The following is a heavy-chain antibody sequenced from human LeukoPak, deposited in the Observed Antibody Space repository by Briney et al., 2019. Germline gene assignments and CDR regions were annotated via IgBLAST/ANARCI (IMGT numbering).Heavy chain of an antibody. D-gene: IGHD3-22*01. V-gene: IGHV3-20*04. J-gene: IGHJ4*02. CDR2: MNWNGAST. CDR3: ARVYFDSSGYGNYFDY. Sequence: PGGSLRLSCAASGFTLDDYDMTGVRLAPGKGLEWVSGMNWNGASTVYVDSVKGRFTISKDNAKNYLSLKMNSVRAEDTDLYYCARVYFDSSGYGNYFDYWGTGTLVTVSS. CDR1: GFTLDDYD.